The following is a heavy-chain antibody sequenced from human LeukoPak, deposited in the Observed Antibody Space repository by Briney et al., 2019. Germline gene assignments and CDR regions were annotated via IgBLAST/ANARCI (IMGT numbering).Heavy chain of an antibody. V-gene: IGHV3-7*01. CDR2: INQDGSQK. CDR3: ARLKDDVTKFDY. D-gene: IGHD2-8*01. Sequence: PGGSLRLSCAASGFTFSTYWMSWVRQAPGKGLGWVANINQDGSQKRYVDSVQGRFTISRDNTKNSLFLQMNSLRAEDTAVYYCARLKDDVTKFDYWGQGTLVTVSS. J-gene: IGHJ4*02. CDR1: GFTFSTYW.